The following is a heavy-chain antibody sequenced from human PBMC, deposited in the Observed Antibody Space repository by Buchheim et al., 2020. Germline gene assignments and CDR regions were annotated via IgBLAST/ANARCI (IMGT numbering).Heavy chain of an antibody. CDR2: ISYDGSNK. Sequence: QVQLVESGGGVVQPGRSLRLSCAASGFTFSSYAMHWVRQAPGKGLEWVAVISYDGSNKYYADSVKGRFTISRDNSKNTLYLQMNSLRAEDTAVYYCARDQGKYGSGSYYSYYFDYWGQGTL. V-gene: IGHV3-30-3*01. D-gene: IGHD3-10*01. CDR3: ARDQGKYGSGSYYSYYFDY. CDR1: GFTFSSYA. J-gene: IGHJ4*02.